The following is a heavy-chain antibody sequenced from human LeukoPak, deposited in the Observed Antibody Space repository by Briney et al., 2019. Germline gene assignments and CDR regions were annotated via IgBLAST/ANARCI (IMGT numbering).Heavy chain of an antibody. J-gene: IGHJ4*02. D-gene: IGHD6-25*01. CDR2: IYPVDSDT. CDR1: GYTFTSYW. CDR3: ARPTYSSGSLLFDS. V-gene: IGHV5-51*01. Sequence: ESLKISXXXXGYTFTSYWIAWVRQMPGKGLEWMGSIYPVDSDTKYSPSFQGQVTISTDKSISTAFLQWTNLKASDTAMYYCARPTYSSGSLLFDSWGQGTLVTVSS.